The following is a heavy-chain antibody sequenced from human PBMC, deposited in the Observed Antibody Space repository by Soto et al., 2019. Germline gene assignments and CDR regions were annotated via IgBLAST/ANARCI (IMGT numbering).Heavy chain of an antibody. Sequence: QGQLVESGGGVVQPGTSLRLSCAASAFTFRNYGMHWVRQAPGKGLEWVALIWYDGGNQHYADSVKGRFTISRDNSKNTLYLQMNSLRVEDTAVYYCATDSDDFCTNYGLDVWGQGTTVTVSS. CDR3: ATDSDDFCTNYGLDV. D-gene: IGHD3-3*01. CDR1: AFTFRNYG. CDR2: IWYDGGNQ. J-gene: IGHJ6*02. V-gene: IGHV3-33*01.